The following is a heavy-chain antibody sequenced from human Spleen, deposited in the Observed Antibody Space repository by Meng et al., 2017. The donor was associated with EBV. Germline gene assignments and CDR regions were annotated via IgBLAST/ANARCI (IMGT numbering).Heavy chain of an antibody. V-gene: IGHV4-61*01. J-gene: IGHJ4*02. D-gene: IGHD2-2*01. CDR1: GGSVTSHSDY. CDR3: AREVAPATTGENFDY. CDR2: IYSSGSTKYNT. Sequence: QASGQGLVKPSAPLSLTCTVSGGSVTSHSDYWSWIRQPPGKELEWIGNIYSSGSTKYNTNYNPSLKSRVTISVDTSKNQFSLTLKSVSAADTAVYYCAREVAPATTGENFDYWGQGTLVTVSS.